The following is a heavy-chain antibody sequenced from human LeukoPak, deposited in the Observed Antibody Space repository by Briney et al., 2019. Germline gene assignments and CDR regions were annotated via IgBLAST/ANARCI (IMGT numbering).Heavy chain of an antibody. V-gene: IGHV3-30*18. CDR3: AKERKYYDSSGYSGFDY. Sequence: GRSLRLSCAASGFTFSSYGMHWFRQAPGKGLEGVAVISYDGSNKYYADSVKGRFTVSRDNSKNTLYLQMNSLRAEDTAVYYCAKERKYYDSSGYSGFDYWGQGTLVTVSS. CDR1: GFTFSSYG. J-gene: IGHJ4*02. D-gene: IGHD3-22*01. CDR2: ISYDGSNK.